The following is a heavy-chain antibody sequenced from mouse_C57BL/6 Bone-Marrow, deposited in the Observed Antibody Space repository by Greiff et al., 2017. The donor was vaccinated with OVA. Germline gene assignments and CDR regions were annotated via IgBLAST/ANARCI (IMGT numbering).Heavy chain of an antibody. CDR1: GYTFTDYY. CDR2: IYPGSGNT. V-gene: IGHV1-76*01. J-gene: IGHJ1*03. CDR3: ARGDYGSSYDWYCDV. D-gene: IGHD1-1*01. Sequence: VQLQQSGAELVRPGASVKLSCKASGYTFTDYYINWVKQRPGQGLEWIARIYPGSGNTYYNEKFKGKATLTAEKSSSTAYMQLSSLTSEDSAVYFCARGDYGSSYDWYCDVWGTGTTVTVSS.